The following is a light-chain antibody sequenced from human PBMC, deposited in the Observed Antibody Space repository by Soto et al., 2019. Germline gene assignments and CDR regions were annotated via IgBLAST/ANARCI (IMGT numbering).Light chain of an antibody. CDR1: SSDVGGYNY. J-gene: IGLJ1*01. CDR2: DVS. V-gene: IGLV2-14*03. CDR3: YSYTSSNTYV. Sequence: SVLTQPASGSGSPGQSITISCPGTSSDVGGYNYVSWYQHHPGKVPQLLIYDVSNRPSGVSNRFSGSKSGNTASLTISGLQAEDEADYYCYSYTSSNTYVFGTGTKVTVL.